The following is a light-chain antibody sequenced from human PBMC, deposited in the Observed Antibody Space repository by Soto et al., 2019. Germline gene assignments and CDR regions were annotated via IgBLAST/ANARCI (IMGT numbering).Light chain of an antibody. CDR2: ENT. CDR3: QSYDSGLSGWL. V-gene: IGLV1-40*01. CDR1: SSNIGAPFH. J-gene: IGLJ2*01. Sequence: QSVLTQPPSVSGAPGQRVTISGTGSSSNIGAPFHVHWYQQVPGTAPKLLIYENTKRPSGVPDRFSGSKSGTSASLAITGLQAEDEADYYCQSYDSGLSGWLFGGGTKLTVL.